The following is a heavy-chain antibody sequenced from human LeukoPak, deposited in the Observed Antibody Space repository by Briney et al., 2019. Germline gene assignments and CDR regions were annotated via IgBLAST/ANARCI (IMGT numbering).Heavy chain of an antibody. CDR3: AQGGYFAFDM. V-gene: IGHV3-23*01. CDR1: GFSLSAYD. D-gene: IGHD2-15*01. CDR2: TSRRGPT. Sequence: PGGSLRLSCAASGFSLSAYDMQWVRQAPGKGLEWVSGTSRRGPTYYTDSVKGRFTISRDNSKNILYLQMDSLGADDTAVYYCAQGGYFAFDMWGQGKMVTVSS. J-gene: IGHJ3*02.